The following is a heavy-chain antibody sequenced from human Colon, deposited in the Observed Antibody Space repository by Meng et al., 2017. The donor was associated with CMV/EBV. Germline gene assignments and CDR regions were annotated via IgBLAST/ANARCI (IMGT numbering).Heavy chain of an antibody. J-gene: IGHJ5*02. Sequence: GESLKISCAASGFTFSDYYMSWIRQAPGKGLEWVSYISSSGSTIYYADSVKGRFTISRDHAKNSLYLQMTNLRAEDTAVYYCARDLESIVILPSASDAWGQGALVTVSS. CDR1: GFTFSDYY. V-gene: IGHV3-11*01. D-gene: IGHD2/OR15-2a*01. CDR3: ARDLESIVILPSASDA. CDR2: ISSSGSTI.